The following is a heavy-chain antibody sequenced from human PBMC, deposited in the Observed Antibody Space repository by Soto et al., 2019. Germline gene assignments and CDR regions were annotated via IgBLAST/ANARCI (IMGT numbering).Heavy chain of an antibody. D-gene: IGHD6-19*01. J-gene: IGHJ6*02. V-gene: IGHV3-23*01. CDR1: GFTFSSYA. CDR3: ATARSGWFHIYGMDV. Sequence: PGGSLRLSCAASGFTFSSYAMSWVRQAPGKGLEWVSAISGSGGSTYYADSVKGRFTISRDNSKNTLYLQMNSLRAEDTAVYYCATARSGWFHIYGMDVWGQGTTVTVSS. CDR2: ISGSGGST.